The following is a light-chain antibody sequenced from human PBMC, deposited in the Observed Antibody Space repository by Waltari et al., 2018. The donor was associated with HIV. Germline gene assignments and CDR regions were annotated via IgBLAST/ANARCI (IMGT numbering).Light chain of an antibody. V-gene: IGLV1-40*01. CDR2: GNT. CDR3: QSYDRSLTGWV. CDR1: SFNIGAGYD. J-gene: IGLJ3*02. Sequence: QSVLTQPPSVSGAPGQRVTISCTGNSFNIGAGYDVHWYQQFPGTAPRLLIHGNTNRPSGVPDRFSGSKSDTSASLAITGLEAEDEADYCGQSYDRSLTGWVFGGGTKLTVL.